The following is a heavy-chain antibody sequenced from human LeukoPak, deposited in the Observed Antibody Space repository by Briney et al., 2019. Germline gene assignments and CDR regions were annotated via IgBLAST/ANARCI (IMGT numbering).Heavy chain of an antibody. Sequence: PSETLSLTCAVSGYSISSGDYWGWIRQPPGKGLEWIGSVYYSGSTHYNPSLKSRVTISVDTSRNQFSLRLSSVTAADTAVYYFARISTVTSPSTGYFNYWGQGTLATVSS. CDR3: ARISTVTSPSTGYFNY. V-gene: IGHV4-38-2*01. J-gene: IGHJ4*02. CDR2: VYYSGST. D-gene: IGHD4-17*01. CDR1: GYSISSGDY.